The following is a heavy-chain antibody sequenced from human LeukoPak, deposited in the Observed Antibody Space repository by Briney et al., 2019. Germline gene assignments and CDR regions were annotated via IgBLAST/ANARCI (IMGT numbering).Heavy chain of an antibody. CDR2: INHSGST. CDR3: ASRAQSGYYDSGGYPTYRYYFDY. Sequence: SETLSLTCAVYGASFSGYYWSWIRQPPGKGLEWIGEINHSGSTNYNPSLKSRVTISVDTSKNQFSLKLRSVTAADTAVYYCASRAQSGYYDSGGYPTYRYYFDYWGQGTLVTVSS. J-gene: IGHJ4*02. D-gene: IGHD3-22*01. CDR1: GASFSGYY. V-gene: IGHV4-34*01.